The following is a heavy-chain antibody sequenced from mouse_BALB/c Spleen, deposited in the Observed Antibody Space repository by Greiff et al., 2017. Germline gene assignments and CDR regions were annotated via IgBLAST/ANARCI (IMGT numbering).Heavy chain of an antibody. CDR3: ARSPTTATPMDD. CDR1: GFNIKDTY. Sequence: EVKLMESGAELVKPGASVKLSCTASGFNIKDTYMHWVKQRPEQGLEWIGRIDPANGNTKYDPKFQGKATITADTSSNTAYLQLSSLTSEDTAVYYCARSPTTATPMDDWGQGTSVTVSS. CDR2: IDPANGNT. V-gene: IGHV14-3*02. D-gene: IGHD1-2*01. J-gene: IGHJ4*01.